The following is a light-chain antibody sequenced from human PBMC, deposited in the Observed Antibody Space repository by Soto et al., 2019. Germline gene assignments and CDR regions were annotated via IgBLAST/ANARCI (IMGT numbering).Light chain of an antibody. J-gene: IGLJ1*01. CDR2: GVT. CDR3: SSYTTSSTLYV. Sequence: SALAQPASVSGSPGQSITISCTGTSSDVGGYIYVSWYQQHPGRAPKLIIYGVTNRPSGISTRFSGSKSGNTASLTISGLQAEDEADYYCSSYTTSSTLYVFGTGTKVTVL. CDR1: SSDVGGYIY. V-gene: IGLV2-14*01.